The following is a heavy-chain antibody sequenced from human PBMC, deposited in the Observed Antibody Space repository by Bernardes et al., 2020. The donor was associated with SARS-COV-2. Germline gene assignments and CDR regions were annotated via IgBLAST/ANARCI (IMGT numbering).Heavy chain of an antibody. CDR3: ARGTCCDGDCSKTPPEV. Sequence: GGSLRLSCAASGFTSSSYAMSLVRQAPGKGLVWVSRINRDGTRTNYADSVKGRFTISRDNAKNTLYLQMNSLRAEDTAVYYCARGTCCDGDCSKTPPEVWGQGILVSVSS. CDR1: GFTSSSYA. D-gene: IGHD2-21*02. CDR2: INRDGTRT. J-gene: IGHJ4*02. V-gene: IGHV3-74*01.